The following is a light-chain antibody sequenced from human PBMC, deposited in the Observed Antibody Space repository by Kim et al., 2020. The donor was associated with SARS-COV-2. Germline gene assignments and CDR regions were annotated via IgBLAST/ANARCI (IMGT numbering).Light chain of an antibody. CDR2: YDS. CDR3: QVWDSSSDHPV. V-gene: IGLV3-21*04. Sequence: SYELTQPPSVSVAPGKTARITCGGNNIGTKSVHWYQQSPGQAPVLVIYYDSDRPSGIPERFSGSNSGNTATLTISRVEAGDDADYYCQVWDSSSDHPVFG. J-gene: IGLJ2*01. CDR1: NIGTKS.